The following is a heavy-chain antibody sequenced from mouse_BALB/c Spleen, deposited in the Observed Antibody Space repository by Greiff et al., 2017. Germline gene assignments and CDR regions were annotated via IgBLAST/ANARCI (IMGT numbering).Heavy chain of an antibody. CDR1: GFSLTSYG. D-gene: IGHD2-1*01. Sequence: QVQLKQSGPDLVAPSQSLSITCTVSGFSLTSYGVHWVRQPPGKGLEWLVVIWSDGSTTYNSALKSRLSISKDNSKSQVFLKMNSLQTDDTAMYYCARGGYGNYVSYAMDYWGQGTSVTVSS. CDR2: IWSDGST. CDR3: ARGGYGNYVSYAMDY. J-gene: IGHJ4*01. V-gene: IGHV2-6-2*01.